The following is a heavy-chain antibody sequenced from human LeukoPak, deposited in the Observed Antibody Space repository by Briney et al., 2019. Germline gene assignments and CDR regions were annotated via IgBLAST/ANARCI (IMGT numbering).Heavy chain of an antibody. CDR1: GFTFSSYA. CDR3: ARADYDVLTGYYSGYYYYYGMDV. Sequence: GGSLRLSCAASGFTFSSYAMSWVRQAPGKGLEWVSAISGSGGSTYYADSVKGRFTISRDNSKNTLYLQMNSLRAEDTAVYYCARADYDVLTGYYSGYYYYYGMDVWGQGTTVTVSS. J-gene: IGHJ6*02. CDR2: ISGSGGST. D-gene: IGHD3-9*01. V-gene: IGHV3-23*01.